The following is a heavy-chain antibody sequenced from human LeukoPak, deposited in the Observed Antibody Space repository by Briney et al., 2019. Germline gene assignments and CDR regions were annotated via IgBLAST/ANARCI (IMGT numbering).Heavy chain of an antibody. D-gene: IGHD3-16*02. V-gene: IGHV1-69*04. J-gene: IGHJ3*02. CDR1: GGTFSSYA. CDR2: IIPILGIA. CDR3: ARGPHYDYVWGSYRPPGAFDI. Sequence: SVKVSCKASGGTFSSYAISWVRQAPGQGLEWMGRIIPILGIANYAQKFQGRVTITADKSTSTAYMELSSLRSEDTAVYYCARGPHYDYVWGSYRPPGAFDIWGQGTMVAVSS.